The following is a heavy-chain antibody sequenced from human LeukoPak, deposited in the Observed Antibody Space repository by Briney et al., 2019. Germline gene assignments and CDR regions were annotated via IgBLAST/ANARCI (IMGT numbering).Heavy chain of an antibody. D-gene: IGHD4-11*01. V-gene: IGHV4-59*08. CDR2: IYHSGST. CDR1: GGSISSYY. CDR3: ARRVAVGNYFDP. Sequence: PSETLSLTCTVSGGSISSYYWGWIRQPPGKGLEWIGYIYHSGSTSYNPSLKSRVTISLNTSKIQFSLRLGSVTAADTAVYYCARRVAVGNYFDPWGQGTLVTVSS. J-gene: IGHJ5*02.